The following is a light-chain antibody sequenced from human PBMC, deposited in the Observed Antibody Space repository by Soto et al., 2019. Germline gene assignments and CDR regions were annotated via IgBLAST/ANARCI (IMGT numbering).Light chain of an antibody. CDR3: CSYAGSYTWV. V-gene: IGLV2-11*01. CDR1: SSDVGDYNY. CDR2: AVN. J-gene: IGLJ3*02. Sequence: QSALTPPRSVSGSPGQSVTISCTGTSSDVGDYNYVSWYQQHPGKAPKLLIYAVNMRPSGVPDRFSGSKSGNTASLTISGLQAEDEADYSCCSYAGSYTWVFGGGTQLTVL.